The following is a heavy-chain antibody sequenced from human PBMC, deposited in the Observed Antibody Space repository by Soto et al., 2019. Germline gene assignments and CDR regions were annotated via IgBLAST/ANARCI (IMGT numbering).Heavy chain of an antibody. CDR3: AKADCSGGSCYSESFDI. V-gene: IGHV3-7*01. CDR1: GFTFSDYW. CDR2: IKQDGNEK. Sequence: PGGSLRLSCAVSGFTFSDYWMSWVRQAPGKGLEWVANIKQDGNEKYYVDSVKGRFTISRDNAKNSLYLQMNSLRAEATAVFYCAKADCSGGSCYSESFDIWGQGTMVTVSS. D-gene: IGHD2-15*01. J-gene: IGHJ3*02.